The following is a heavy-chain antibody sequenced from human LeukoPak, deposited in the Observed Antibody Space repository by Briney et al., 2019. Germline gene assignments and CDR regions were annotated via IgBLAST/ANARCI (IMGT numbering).Heavy chain of an antibody. CDR3: ARAPLLYYYDSSGYSYFDY. D-gene: IGHD3-22*01. CDR2: ISYDGSNK. CDR1: GFTFSSYA. Sequence: PGGSLRLSCAASGFTFSSYAMHWVRQAPGKGLEWVAVISYDGSNKYYADSVKGRFTISRDNSKNTLYLQMNSLRAEDTAVYYCARAPLLYYYDSSGYSYFDYWGQGTLVTVSS. V-gene: IGHV3-30-3*01. J-gene: IGHJ4*02.